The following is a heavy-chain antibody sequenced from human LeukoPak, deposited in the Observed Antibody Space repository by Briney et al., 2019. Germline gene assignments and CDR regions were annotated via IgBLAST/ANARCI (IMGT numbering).Heavy chain of an antibody. V-gene: IGHV3-33*01. D-gene: IGHD2-2*01. CDR3: ARGPRYCSSTSCSDFFDS. J-gene: IGHJ4*02. Sequence: SLTVSCTISGYTLTDFSMHWVRQAPGKGLEWVAVIWYDGSEKYYTDSVKGRFTISRDDSKNTLYLQMNNLGAEDSAVYYCARGPRYCSSTSCSDFFDSWGQGTLVTVSS. CDR2: IWYDGSEK. CDR1: GYTLTDFS.